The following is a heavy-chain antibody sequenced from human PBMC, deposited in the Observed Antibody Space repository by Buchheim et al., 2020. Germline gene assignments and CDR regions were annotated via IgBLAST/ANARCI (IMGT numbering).Heavy chain of an antibody. J-gene: IGHJ4*02. CDR3: ARTSSFDY. Sequence: QVQLVQSGAEVKKPGASVKVSCKASGFTLTGYYMHWVRQAPGQGLEWMGWINPDSGGTKYAQKFQGRVTMTRDTSINTAYMELSSLTSDDSAVYYCARTSSFDYWGQGTL. V-gene: IGHV1-2*02. CDR2: INPDSGGT. CDR1: GFTLTGYY.